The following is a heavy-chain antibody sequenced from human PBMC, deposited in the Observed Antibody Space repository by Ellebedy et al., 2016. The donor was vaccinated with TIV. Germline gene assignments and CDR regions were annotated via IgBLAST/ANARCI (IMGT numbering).Heavy chain of an antibody. V-gene: IGHV4-34*01. CDR1: GETFTGFY. D-gene: IGHD3-22*01. CDR3: ARGRQYSDTSGSYLDY. CDR2: INHGGST. Sequence: SETLSLXXAVYGETFTGFYWSWIRQPPGKGLEWIGEINHGGSTNYSPSLRGRVTISVDTSKNQFSLKLSSVTAADRAMYYCARGRQYSDTSGSYLDYWGRGTPVTVSS. J-gene: IGHJ4*02.